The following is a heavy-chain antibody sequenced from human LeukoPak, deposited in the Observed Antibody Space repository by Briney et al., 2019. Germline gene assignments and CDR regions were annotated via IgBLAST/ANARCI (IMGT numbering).Heavy chain of an antibody. CDR1: GFTVSSNY. CDR2: IYSGGST. V-gene: IGHV3-66*02. D-gene: IGHD5-24*01. J-gene: IGHJ4*02. CDR3: AKGGDGYNYGSYFDY. Sequence: PGGSLRLSCAASGFTVSSNYLSWVRQAPGKGLEWVSVIYSGGSTYYADSVKGRFTISRDNSKNTLYLQMNSLTAEDTAVYYCAKGGDGYNYGSYFDYWGQGTLVTVSS.